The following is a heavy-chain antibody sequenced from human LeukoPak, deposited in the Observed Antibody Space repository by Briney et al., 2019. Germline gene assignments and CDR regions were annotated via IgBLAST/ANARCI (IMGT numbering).Heavy chain of an antibody. V-gene: IGHV5-51*01. Sequence: GESLKISCKGSGYSFTSYWIGWVRQMPGKGLEWMGIIYPGDSDTRYSPSFQGQVTISADKSISTAYLQWSSLKASDTAMYYYARQYSSSWYGSDYYYGMDVWGQGTTVTVSS. CDR2: IYPGDSDT. J-gene: IGHJ6*02. CDR1: GYSFTSYW. CDR3: ARQYSSSWYGSDYYYGMDV. D-gene: IGHD6-13*01.